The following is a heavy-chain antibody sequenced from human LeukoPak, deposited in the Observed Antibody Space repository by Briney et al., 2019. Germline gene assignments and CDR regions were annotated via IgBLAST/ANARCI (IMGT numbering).Heavy chain of an antibody. J-gene: IGHJ4*02. V-gene: IGHV4-59*01. D-gene: IGHD4-23*01. CDR1: GGSISSDY. CDR2: IHYSGST. CDR3: ARLGRKTTVVPPDFDC. Sequence: SETLSLTCTVSGGSISSDYWSWVRQPPGKGLEWIGYIHYSGSTNYNASLKSRLTMSVDMSKHQFSLKLTTVTAADTAVYYCARLGRKTTVVPPDFDCWGQGTLVTVSS.